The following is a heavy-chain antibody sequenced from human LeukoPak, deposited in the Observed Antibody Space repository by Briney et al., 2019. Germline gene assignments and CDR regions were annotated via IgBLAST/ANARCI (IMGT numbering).Heavy chain of an antibody. Sequence: PGGSLRLSCAASGSSGTTNYMSWVRQAPGKGLEFVSIVYGGDTTVYADSVKGRFTISRDNAKNSLYLQMNSLRAEDTAVYYCAREGIAALHDAFDIWGQGTMVTVSS. D-gene: IGHD6-13*01. CDR1: GSSGTTNY. CDR3: AREGIAALHDAFDI. J-gene: IGHJ3*02. CDR2: VYGGDTT. V-gene: IGHV3-53*01.